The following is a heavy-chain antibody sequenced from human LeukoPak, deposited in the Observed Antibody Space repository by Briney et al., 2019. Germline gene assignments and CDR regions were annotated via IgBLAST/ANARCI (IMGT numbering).Heavy chain of an antibody. Sequence: GGTLRLSSADSGFTFSSYGMSWVRQGPGKGLEWVTLVSYDATKTFYADSVKGRFTISRDNSKNTVYLQMDGLRVDDTAVYYCARDSHATGWGHFDYWGLGTLVTVSS. CDR2: VSYDATKT. J-gene: IGHJ4*02. CDR1: GFTFSSYG. D-gene: IGHD6-19*01. V-gene: IGHV3-30*03. CDR3: ARDSHATGWGHFDY.